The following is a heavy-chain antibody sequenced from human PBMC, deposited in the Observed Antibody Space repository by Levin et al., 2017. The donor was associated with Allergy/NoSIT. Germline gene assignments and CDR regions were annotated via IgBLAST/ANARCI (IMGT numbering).Heavy chain of an antibody. J-gene: IGHJ4*02. CDR2: INPNSGGT. V-gene: IGHV1-2*02. Sequence: ASVKVSCKASGYTFTGYYMHWVRQAPGQGLEWMGWINPNSGGTKYAQKFQGRVTMTRDTSISTAYMELSRLRSDDTAVYYCARDGDGRSGYGSFDYWGQGTLVTVSS. CDR3: ARDGDGRSGYGSFDY. CDR1: GYTFTGYY. D-gene: IGHD5-12*01.